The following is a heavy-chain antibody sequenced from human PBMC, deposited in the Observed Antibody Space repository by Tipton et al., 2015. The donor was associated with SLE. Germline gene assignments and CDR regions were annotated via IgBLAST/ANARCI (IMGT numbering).Heavy chain of an antibody. D-gene: IGHD6-13*01. CDR3: ARDAGPPYFDY. Sequence: SLRLSCAASGFTFSSYAMSWVRQAPGKGLEYVSAISNTGHNTYYADSVKGRFTISGDNAKNSVYLQMNSLRDEDTAVYYCARDAGPPYFDYWGQGTLVTVSS. J-gene: IGHJ4*02. CDR2: ISNTGHNT. V-gene: IGHV3-64*04. CDR1: GFTFSSYA.